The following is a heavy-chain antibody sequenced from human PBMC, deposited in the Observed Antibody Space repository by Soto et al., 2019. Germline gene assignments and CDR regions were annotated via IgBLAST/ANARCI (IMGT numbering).Heavy chain of an antibody. CDR3: ARSGIAARPDRRYNWFDP. J-gene: IGHJ5*02. CDR2: VFHTGNT. Sequence: SETLSLTCSVSGDSIRSYYWTWIRQPPGRGLQWIGYVFHTGNTNYNPSLKSRVTISEDASKNQVSLRLTSVTAADTAVYFCARSGIAARPDRRYNWFDPWGQGTLVTVSS. D-gene: IGHD6-6*01. V-gene: IGHV4-59*01. CDR1: GDSIRSYY.